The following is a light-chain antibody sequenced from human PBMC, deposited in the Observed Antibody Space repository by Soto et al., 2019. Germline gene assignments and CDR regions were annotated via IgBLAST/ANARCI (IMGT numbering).Light chain of an antibody. Sequence: NFMLTQPHSMSESPGKTVTISCTRSSGSIASSYVQWYQQRPGSSPRIVIYEDDQRSSGVPDRFSGSIDRSSNPASLTISGLKSEDEADYYCQSYDSDTVIFGGGTKLTVL. J-gene: IGLJ2*01. CDR3: QSYDSDTVI. CDR1: SGSIASSY. CDR2: EDD. V-gene: IGLV6-57*01.